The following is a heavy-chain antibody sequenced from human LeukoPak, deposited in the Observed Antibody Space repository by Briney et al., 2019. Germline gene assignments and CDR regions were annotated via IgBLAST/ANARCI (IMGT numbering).Heavy chain of an antibody. CDR3: VREGDCSSTSCHRYYFDY. J-gene: IGHJ4*02. CDR2: IYHSGST. D-gene: IGHD2-2*01. V-gene: IGHV4-38-2*02. Sequence: SETLSLTCSVSGFSISSGYFWGWIRQPPGKGLEWIGRIYHSGSTYYDPSLKSRVTISVDMSRNQFSLKLSSVTAADTAVYYCVREGDCSSTSCHRYYFDYWGQGTLVTVSS. CDR1: GFSISSGYF.